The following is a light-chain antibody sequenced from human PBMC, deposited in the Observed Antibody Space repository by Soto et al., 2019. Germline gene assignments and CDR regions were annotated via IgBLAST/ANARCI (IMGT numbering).Light chain of an antibody. CDR3: QQSFSGLGT. Sequence: IQMTQSPSSLSASVGERVTISCRASQSINTYLNWFQQKTGKAPKLLIYAASTLPSGVPSRFSGSGSGTEFTLTISSLQREDFATYYCQQSFSGLGTFGPGTKVDMK. CDR1: QSINTY. CDR2: AAS. J-gene: IGKJ3*01. V-gene: IGKV1-39*01.